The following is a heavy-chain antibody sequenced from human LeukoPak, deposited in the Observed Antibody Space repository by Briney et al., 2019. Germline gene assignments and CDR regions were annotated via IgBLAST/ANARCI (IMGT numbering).Heavy chain of an antibody. CDR1: GFTSSSYE. V-gene: IGHV3-48*03. D-gene: IGHD3-10*01. Sequence: GGSLRLSCAASGFTSSSYEMNWVRQAPGKGLEWVSYISSSGSTIYYADSVKGRFTISRDNAKNSLYLQMNSLRAEDTAFYYCARDMVRGGNDAFDIWGQGTMVTVSS. CDR2: ISSSGSTI. CDR3: ARDMVRGGNDAFDI. J-gene: IGHJ3*02.